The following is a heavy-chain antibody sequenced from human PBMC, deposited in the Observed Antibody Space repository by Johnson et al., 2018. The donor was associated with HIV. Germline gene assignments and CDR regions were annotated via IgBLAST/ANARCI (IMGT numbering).Heavy chain of an antibody. V-gene: IGHV3-7*05. Sequence: VQLVESGGGLVQPGGSLRLSCAASGFTFSSYWMTWVRQAPGKGLEWVANIKQDGSEKYFVDSVEGRFTISRDNAKNSLYLQMNRLRVDDTALYYCARAWQSGITMIAKGGFDVWCQGTMVIVSS. CDR3: ARAWQSGITMIAKGGFDV. D-gene: IGHD3-22*01. J-gene: IGHJ3*01. CDR1: GFTFSSYW. CDR2: IKQDGSEK.